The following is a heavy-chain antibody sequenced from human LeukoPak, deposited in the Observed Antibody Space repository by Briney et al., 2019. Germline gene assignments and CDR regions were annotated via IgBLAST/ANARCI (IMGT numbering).Heavy chain of an antibody. Sequence: GGSLRLSCAASASTLSSYGMYWVRQAPGKGLEWVAAISYDGSNKYYADSVKGRFTISRDNSKNTLYLQMNSLRAEDTAVYYCAKGLQKFDSSSSFDYWGQGTLVTVSS. V-gene: IGHV3-30*18. CDR3: AKGLQKFDSSSSFDY. D-gene: IGHD6-6*01. J-gene: IGHJ4*02. CDR1: ASTLSSYG. CDR2: ISYDGSNK.